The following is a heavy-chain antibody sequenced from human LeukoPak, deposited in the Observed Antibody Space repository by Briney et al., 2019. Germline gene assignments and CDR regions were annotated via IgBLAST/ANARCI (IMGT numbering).Heavy chain of an antibody. J-gene: IGHJ3*02. D-gene: IGHD2-2*02. CDR2: FDTEDGET. V-gene: IGHV1-24*01. CDR3: ATERYCSSASCYSGNDAFDI. Sequence: ASVKDSCKVSGYTLTALSMHWVRQAPGKGVEWMRGFDTEDGETIYAQKFQGRVTMTEDTSTDTAYMELSSLRSEDTAVYYCATERYCSSASCYSGNDAFDIWGQGTMVTVAS. CDR1: GYTLTALS.